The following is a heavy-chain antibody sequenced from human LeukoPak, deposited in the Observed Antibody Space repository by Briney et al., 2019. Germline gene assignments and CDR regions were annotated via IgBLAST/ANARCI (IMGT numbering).Heavy chain of an antibody. D-gene: IGHD3-9*01. CDR2: ISAYNGNT. Sequence: GASVKVSCKASGYTFTSYGISWARQAPGQGLEWMGWISAYNGNTNYAQKLQGRVTMTTDTSTSTAYMELRSLRSDDTAVYYCARGYDILTGSQPFDYWGQGTLVTVSS. CDR1: GYTFTSYG. V-gene: IGHV1-18*01. CDR3: ARGYDILTGSQPFDY. J-gene: IGHJ4*02.